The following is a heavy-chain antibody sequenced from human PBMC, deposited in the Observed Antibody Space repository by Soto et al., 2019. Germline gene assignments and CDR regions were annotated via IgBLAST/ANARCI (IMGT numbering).Heavy chain of an antibody. CDR3: AKAQIRGYYFDY. J-gene: IGHJ4*02. V-gene: IGHV3-23*01. CDR2: ISGSGGST. Sequence: GGSLRLSCAASGFTFRSYAMSWVRQAPGKGLEWVSAISGSGGSTYYADSVKGRFTISRDNSKNTLYLQMNSLRAEDTAVYYCAKAQIRGYYFDYWGQGTLVTVSS. CDR1: GFTFRSYA. D-gene: IGHD3-10*01.